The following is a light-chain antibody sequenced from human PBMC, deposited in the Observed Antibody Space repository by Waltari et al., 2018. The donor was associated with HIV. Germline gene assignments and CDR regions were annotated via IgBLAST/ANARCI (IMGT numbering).Light chain of an antibody. CDR3: QSTDSTDSYV. CDR1: ALSKQY. CDR2: KDT. V-gene: IGLV3-25*03. Sequence: SYELTQSPSVSVSPGQTATITCSGDALSKQYVYWYQQKPGRAPGLVIFKDTERPSGIPERFSGSTAGTKVTLTISDVQAEDEADYFCQSTDSTDSYVFGGGTTVTVL. J-gene: IGLJ1*01.